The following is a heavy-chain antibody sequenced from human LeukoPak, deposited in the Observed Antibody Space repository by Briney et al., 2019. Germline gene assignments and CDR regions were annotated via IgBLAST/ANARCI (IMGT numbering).Heavy chain of an antibody. J-gene: IGHJ2*01. Sequence: RGSLRLSCVASGFTSSTYGMRWVRQAPGKGLEWVAVISADGGGQFYAGSVKARFTISRDNSKNALFLQMNSLGAEDTAVYYCAKEGGQTYSNPYWYFDFWGRGTLVTVS. V-gene: IGHV3-30*18. D-gene: IGHD4-11*01. CDR3: AKEGGQTYSNPYWYFDF. CDR1: GFTSSTYG. CDR2: ISADGGGQ.